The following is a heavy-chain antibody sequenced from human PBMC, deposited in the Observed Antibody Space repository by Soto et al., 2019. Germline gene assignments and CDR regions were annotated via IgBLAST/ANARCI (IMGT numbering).Heavy chain of an antibody. CDR3: AKDSSSSFDY. D-gene: IGHD6-13*01. Sequence: EVQLLESGGGLVQPGGSLRLSCAASGFTFSRYAMSWVRQAPGKGLEWVSAISGSGGSTYYADSVKGRFTISRDNAKNTLYQQMNSLRAEDTAVYYCAKDSSSSFDYWGQVTLVTVSS. J-gene: IGHJ4*02. CDR1: GFTFSRYA. CDR2: ISGSGGST. V-gene: IGHV3-23*01.